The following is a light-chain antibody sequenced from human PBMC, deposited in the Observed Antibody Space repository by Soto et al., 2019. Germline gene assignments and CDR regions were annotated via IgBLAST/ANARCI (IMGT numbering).Light chain of an antibody. J-gene: IGLJ3*02. CDR3: SSFAGSNEVV. CDR2: EVS. V-gene: IGLV2-8*01. CDR1: SSDVGAYNY. Sequence: QSALTQPPSASGSPGQSVTISCTGTSSDVGAYNYVSWYQQHPGKAPKAMIFEVSKRPSGVPDRFSGSKSGNTASLTVSGLQAEDEADYYCSSFAGSNEVVFGGGTKLTVL.